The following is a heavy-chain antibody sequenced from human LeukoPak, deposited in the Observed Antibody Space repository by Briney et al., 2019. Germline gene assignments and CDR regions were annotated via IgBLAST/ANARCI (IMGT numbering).Heavy chain of an antibody. CDR3: AISRGY. CDR2: MNPISGNT. J-gene: IGHJ4*02. V-gene: IGHV1-8*01. CDR1: GYTFTTYD. Sequence: ASVKVSCKASGYTFTTYDISWVRQATGQGPEWVGWMNPISGNTGHAQKFQGRVIMTRDISISTAYMELSSLRSEDTAVYYCAISRGYWGQGTLVTVSS. D-gene: IGHD3-10*01.